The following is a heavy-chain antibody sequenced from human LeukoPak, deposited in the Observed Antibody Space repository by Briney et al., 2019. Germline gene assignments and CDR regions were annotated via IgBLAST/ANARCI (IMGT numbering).Heavy chain of an antibody. CDR3: AREKAGAYCGGDCPYYFDY. D-gene: IGHD2-21*02. J-gene: IGHJ4*02. V-gene: IGHV4-59*01. Sequence: SETLSLTCTVSGGSISSYYWSWIRQPPGKGLEWIGYIYYSGSANYNPSLKSRVTISVDTSKNQFSLKLSSVTAADTAVYYCAREKAGAYCGGDCPYYFDYWGQGTLVTVSS. CDR1: GGSISSYY. CDR2: IYYSGSA.